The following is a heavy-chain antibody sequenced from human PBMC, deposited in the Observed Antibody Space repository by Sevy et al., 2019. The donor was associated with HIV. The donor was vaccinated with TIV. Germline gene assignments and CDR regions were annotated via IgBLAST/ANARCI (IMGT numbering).Heavy chain of an antibody. CDR3: ARDHVVVEPLANYGMDV. CDR2: ISSRGSTI. V-gene: IGHV3-11*01. Sequence: GGSLRLSCAASGFIFSDFYMRWVRQAPGKGLEWISYISSRGSTIYYAASVKGRFTISRDNAKNSLYLQMNSLTAEDTAVYYCARDHVVVEPLANYGMDVWGQGTTVTVSS. CDR1: GFIFSDFY. D-gene: IGHD2-2*01. J-gene: IGHJ6*02.